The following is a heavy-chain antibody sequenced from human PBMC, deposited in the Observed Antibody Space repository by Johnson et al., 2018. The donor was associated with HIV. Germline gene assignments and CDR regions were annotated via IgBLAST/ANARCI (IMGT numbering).Heavy chain of an antibody. Sequence: VQLVESGGGVVRPGGSLRLSCAAPGFSVSSYYMTWVRQAPGKGLDWVSVISSGGDTYYADSVRGRFSISRDNSKNTLYLQMNSLRTEDTAVYYCASGEDYGGNYGAFDIWGQGTMVTVSS. CDR1: GFSVSSYY. CDR2: ISSGGDT. V-gene: IGHV3-66*01. CDR3: ASGEDYGGNYGAFDI. D-gene: IGHD4-23*01. J-gene: IGHJ3*02.